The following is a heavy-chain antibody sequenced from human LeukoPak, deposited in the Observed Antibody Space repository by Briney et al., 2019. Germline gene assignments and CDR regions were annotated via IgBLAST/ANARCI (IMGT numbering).Heavy chain of an antibody. J-gene: IGHJ5*02. CDR1: GFTFSSYA. CDR2: ISYDGSNK. D-gene: IGHD2-2*01. V-gene: IGHV3-30*09. CDR3: ARDPAPFPVVPAAISWFDP. Sequence: GGSLRLSCAASGFTFSSYAMHWVRQAPGKGLEWVAVISYDGSNKYYADSVKGRFAISRDNSKNTLYLQMNSLGAEDTAVYYCARDPAPFPVVPAAISWFDPWGQGTLVTVSS.